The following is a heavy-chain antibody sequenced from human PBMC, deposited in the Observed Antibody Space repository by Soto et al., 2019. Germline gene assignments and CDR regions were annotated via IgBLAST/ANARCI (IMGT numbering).Heavy chain of an antibody. CDR2: IKKDGGGE. D-gene: IGHD7-27*01. CDR1: GFTFSDYW. J-gene: IGHJ4*02. V-gene: IGHV3-7*03. CDR3: VRESGRLTHYY. Sequence: EGQLVESGGGLVQPGGSLRLSCAGSGFTFSDYWMNWVRQAPGKGLEWVANIKKDGGGELYVDSVKGRFTISRDNAKNPLFLQMNSLRAEDTAVYYCVRESGRLTHYYWCQRTLVTVSS.